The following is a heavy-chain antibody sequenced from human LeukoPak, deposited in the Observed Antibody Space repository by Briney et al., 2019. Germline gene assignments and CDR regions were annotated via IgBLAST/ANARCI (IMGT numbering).Heavy chain of an antibody. D-gene: IGHD5-18*01. Sequence: PAASVKVSCKASGYTFTSYGISWVRQAPGQGLEWMGWISAYNGNTNYAQKLQGRVTMTTDTSTSTAYMELRSLRSDDTAVYYCARSGATAMEKREWLSYYYYMDVWGKGTTVTVSS. CDR2: ISAYNGNT. J-gene: IGHJ6*03. CDR1: GYTFTSYG. CDR3: ARSGATAMEKREWLSYYYYMDV. V-gene: IGHV1-18*01.